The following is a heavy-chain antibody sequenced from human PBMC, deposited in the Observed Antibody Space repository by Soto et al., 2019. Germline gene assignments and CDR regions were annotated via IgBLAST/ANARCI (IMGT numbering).Heavy chain of an antibody. J-gene: IGHJ4*02. CDR1: GGSISSGDYY. D-gene: IGHD5-18*01. V-gene: IGHV4-30-4*01. CDR2: IYYSGST. Sequence: SETLSLTCTVSGGSISSGDYYCSWIRQPPGKGLEWIGYIYYSGSTYYNPSLKSRVTISVDTSKNQFSLKLSSVTAADTAVYYCARASGSYGYDLYFDYWGQGTLVTVSS. CDR3: ARASGSYGYDLYFDY.